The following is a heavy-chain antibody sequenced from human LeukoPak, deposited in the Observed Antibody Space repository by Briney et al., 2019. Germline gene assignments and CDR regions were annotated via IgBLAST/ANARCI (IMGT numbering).Heavy chain of an antibody. Sequence: SETLSLTCAVYGVSFSGYYWSWIRRPPGKGLEWIGEINHSGSTNYNPSLKSRVTISVDTSKYKFFLKLSSVTAADTAVYYCARPHGYCSGGSCPPGYWYFDLWGRGTLVTVSS. D-gene: IGHD2-15*01. V-gene: IGHV4-34*01. CDR2: INHSGST. CDR1: GVSFSGYY. J-gene: IGHJ2*01. CDR3: ARPHGYCSGGSCPPGYWYFDL.